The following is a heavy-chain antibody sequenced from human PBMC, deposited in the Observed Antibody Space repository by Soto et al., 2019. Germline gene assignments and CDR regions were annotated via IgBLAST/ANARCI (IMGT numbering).Heavy chain of an antibody. Sequence: EVQLLESGGGLVQPGGSLRLSCATSGFTFSSYPMTWVRQAPGKGLQWVSTISSIDGSTYYADSVKGGFTISRDISTNPMYLQMNSLRDEDTAVYYGVTRIESYSRYYGLDVWGQGTKVTVSS. D-gene: IGHD1-20*01. CDR1: GFTFSSYP. V-gene: IGHV3-23*01. CDR2: ISSIDGST. J-gene: IGHJ6*02. CDR3: VTRIESYSRYYGLDV.